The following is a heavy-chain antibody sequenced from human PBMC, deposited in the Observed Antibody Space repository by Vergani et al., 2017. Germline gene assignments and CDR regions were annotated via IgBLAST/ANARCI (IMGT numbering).Heavy chain of an antibody. CDR1: GDPIRSGNN. CDR2: VYHSWYT. CDR3: ARRNSSYYFDI. Sequence: QGNLQESGPGLVKPSETLSLPCAVSGDPIRSGNNWVWIREPPGKCLEWISSVYHSWYTYFNPSLKGRVSISMDTSKNYFFLTLSSVTSADTAMYYCARRNSSYYFDIWGQGVLITVSS. J-gene: IGHJ5*02. V-gene: IGHV4-38-2*01. D-gene: IGHD3-22*01.